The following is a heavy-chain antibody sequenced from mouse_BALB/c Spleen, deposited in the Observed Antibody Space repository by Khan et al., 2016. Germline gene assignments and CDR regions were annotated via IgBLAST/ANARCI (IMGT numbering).Heavy chain of an antibody. CDR3: ADALFVY. Sequence: QVQLQQSGAELARPGASVRLSCKASGYTFANYWMQWVKQRPGQGLEWIGSIYPGDGDTRYSQKFKDQITFTADKSSSSAYMHLRSVASEDAAVYYCADALFVYWGQGTLVTVSA. V-gene: IGHV1-87*01. CDR2: IYPGDGDT. J-gene: IGHJ3*01. CDR1: GYTFANYW.